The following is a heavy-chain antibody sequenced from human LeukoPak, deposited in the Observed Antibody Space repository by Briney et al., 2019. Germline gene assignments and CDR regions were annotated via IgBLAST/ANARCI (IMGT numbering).Heavy chain of an antibody. CDR3: ASSDYGELDY. CDR2: IKRDGSEK. D-gene: IGHD4-17*01. CDR1: GFTVSSNH. J-gene: IGHJ4*02. V-gene: IGHV3-7*03. Sequence: PGGSLRLSCAVSGFTVSSNHMSWVRQAPGKGLEWVANIKRDGSEKNYVDSVKGRFTISRDNAKNSLVLQMNSLRVEDTALYYCASSDYGELDYWGQGTLVTVSS.